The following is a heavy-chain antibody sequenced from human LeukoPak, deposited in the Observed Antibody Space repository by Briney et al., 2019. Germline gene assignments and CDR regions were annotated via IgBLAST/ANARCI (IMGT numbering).Heavy chain of an antibody. CDR3: ARDYVFWYYYGSGSYYPFDP. CDR1: GYTFTSYA. Sequence: ASVKVSCKASGYTFTSYAMNWVRQAPGQGLEWMGWINTNTGNPTYAQGFTGRFVFSLDTSVSTAYLQISSLKAEDTAVYYCARDYVFWYYYGSGSYYPFDPWGQGTLVTVSS. V-gene: IGHV7-4-1*02. D-gene: IGHD3-10*01. CDR2: INTNTGNP. J-gene: IGHJ5*02.